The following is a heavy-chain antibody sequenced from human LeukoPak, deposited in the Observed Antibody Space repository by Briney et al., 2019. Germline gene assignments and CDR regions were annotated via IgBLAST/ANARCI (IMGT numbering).Heavy chain of an antibody. V-gene: IGHV1-69*13. J-gene: IGHJ4*02. CDR3: AGSGYQYYFDY. D-gene: IGHD3-3*01. CDR1: GGTFSSYA. CDR2: IIPIFGTA. Sequence: ASVKVSCKASGGTFSSYAISWVRQAPGQGLEWMGGIIPIFGTANYAQKFQGRVTITADESTSTAYMELSSLRSEDTAVYYCAGSGYQYYFDYWGQGTLVTVSS.